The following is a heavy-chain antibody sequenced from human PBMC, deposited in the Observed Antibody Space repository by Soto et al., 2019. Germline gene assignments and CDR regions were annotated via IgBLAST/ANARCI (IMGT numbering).Heavy chain of an antibody. CDR3: ARIQVVITLNYYYYGMDV. D-gene: IGHD3-22*01. J-gene: IGHJ6*02. CDR2: IDPSDSYT. CDR1: GYSCTSYW. V-gene: IGHV5-10-1*01. Sequence: PGASLKISCKGSGYSCTSYWISWVRQMPGKGLEWMGRIDPSDSYTNYSPSFQGHVTISADKSISTAYLQWSGLKASDTAMYYCARIQVVITLNYYYYGMDVWGQGTTVTVSS.